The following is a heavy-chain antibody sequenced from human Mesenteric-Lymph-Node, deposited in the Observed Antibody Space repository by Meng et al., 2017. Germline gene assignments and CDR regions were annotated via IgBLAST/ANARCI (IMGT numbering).Heavy chain of an antibody. CDR3: ARGGDSSA. D-gene: IGHD6-19*01. J-gene: IGHJ5*02. Sequence: EVHVVESGGCWVQPGGSLRHSCAASGFTISSYAMNWVRQDPGKGLEWVSSISGSGVNTYFADSVKGRFTISRDNSKNMPYVQMNSLRVDDTAIYYCARGGDSSAWGQGTLVTVSS. CDR1: GFTISSYA. V-gene: IGHV3-23*04. CDR2: ISGSGVNT.